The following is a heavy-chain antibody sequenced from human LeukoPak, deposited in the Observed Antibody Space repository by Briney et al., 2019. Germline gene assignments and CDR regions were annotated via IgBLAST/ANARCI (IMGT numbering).Heavy chain of an antibody. D-gene: IGHD2/OR15-2a*01. J-gene: IGHJ4*02. CDR2: IWFDGSNK. CDR1: GFTFSSYA. V-gene: IGHV3-33*08. Sequence: GRSLRLSCAASGFTFSSYAMHWVRQAPGKGLEWVAVIWFDGSNKYYADSVKGRFTISRDNSKNMLYLQMNSLRAEDTAVFYCARSTYFGDYWGQGSLVTVSS. CDR3: ARSTYFGDY.